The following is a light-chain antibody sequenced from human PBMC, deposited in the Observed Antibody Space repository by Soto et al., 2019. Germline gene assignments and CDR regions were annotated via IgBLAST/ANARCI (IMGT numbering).Light chain of an antibody. Sequence: EIVMTQSPSTLSVSPGERATLSCRASQSVSSNLAWYQQKPGQAPRPLIYTASTRATGVPARFSGSGSGTEFTLTISSLQSEDFAVYYCQQYNNWPPTFGQGTKVDI. CDR1: QSVSSN. J-gene: IGKJ1*01. CDR3: QQYNNWPPT. CDR2: TAS. V-gene: IGKV3-15*01.